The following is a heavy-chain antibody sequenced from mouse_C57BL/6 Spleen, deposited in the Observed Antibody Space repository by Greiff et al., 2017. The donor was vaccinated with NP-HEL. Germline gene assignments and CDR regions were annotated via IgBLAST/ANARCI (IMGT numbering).Heavy chain of an antibody. Sequence: EVQVVESGGGLVKPGGSLKLSCAASGFTFSSYAMSWVRQTPEKRLEWVATISDGGSYTYYPDNVKGRFTISRDNAKNNLYLQMSHLKSEDTAMYYCARGFITTVVATGDWYFDVWGTGTTVTVSS. CDR2: ISDGGSYT. CDR1: GFTFSSYA. J-gene: IGHJ1*03. V-gene: IGHV5-4*01. D-gene: IGHD1-1*01. CDR3: ARGFITTVVATGDWYFDV.